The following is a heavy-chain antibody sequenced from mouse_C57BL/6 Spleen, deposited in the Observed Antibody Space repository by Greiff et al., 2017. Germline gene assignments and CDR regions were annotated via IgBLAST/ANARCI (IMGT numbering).Heavy chain of an antibody. Sequence: EVKLEESGGGLVQPGGSMKLSCVASGFTFSNYWMNWVRQSPEKGLEWVAQIRLKSDNYATHYAESVKGRFTISRDDSKSSVYLQMNNLRAEDTGIYYCTRGLLVGNAMDYWGQGTSVTVSS. CDR1: GFTFSNYW. CDR2: IRLKSDNYAT. CDR3: TRGLLVGNAMDY. D-gene: IGHD2-3*01. J-gene: IGHJ4*01. V-gene: IGHV6-3*01.